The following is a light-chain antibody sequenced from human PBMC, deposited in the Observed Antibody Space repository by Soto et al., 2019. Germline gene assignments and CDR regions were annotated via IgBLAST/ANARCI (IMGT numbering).Light chain of an antibody. V-gene: IGLV1-51*01. CDR3: ATWTRCLSSYE. CDR1: SSDIGNNY. J-gene: IGLJ1*01. Sequence: QSVLTQPPSVSAAPGQKLIISGAGGSSDIGNNYVSWYQQLPGTAPNLLIYDNDKRPSEIPYRSSVSKSGTSATLRITVLQTGEEDVYYGATWTRCLSSYEFGTGTKVNV. CDR2: DND.